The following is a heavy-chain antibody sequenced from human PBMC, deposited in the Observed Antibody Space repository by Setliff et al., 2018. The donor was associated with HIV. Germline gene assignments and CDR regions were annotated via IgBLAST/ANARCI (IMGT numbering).Heavy chain of an antibody. CDR1: GGSISSGRYY. CDR3: ARRYCSSTSCYYYYYYYMDV. J-gene: IGHJ6*03. Sequence: PSETLSHTCTVSGGSISSGRYYWSWIRQPAGKGLEWIGRIYYRGSTNYNPSLKSRVTISVDTSKNQFSLKLSSVTAADTAVYYCARRYCSSTSCYYYYYYYMDVWGKGTTVTVSS. V-gene: IGHV4-61*10. D-gene: IGHD2-2*01. CDR2: IYYRGST.